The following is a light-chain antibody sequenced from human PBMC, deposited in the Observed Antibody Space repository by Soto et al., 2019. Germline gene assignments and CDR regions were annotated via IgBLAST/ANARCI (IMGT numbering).Light chain of an antibody. CDR3: AAWDDSLRSYV. CDR2: RNN. J-gene: IGLJ1*01. V-gene: IGLV1-47*01. Sequence: QSALTQPASVSGSPGQSITISCTGTSSDVGSYNLVSWYQQHPGTAPKLLIYRNNQRPSGVPDRFSGSKSGTSASLAISGLRSEDEADYYCAAWDDSLRSYVFGTGTKLTVL. CDR1: SSDVGSYNL.